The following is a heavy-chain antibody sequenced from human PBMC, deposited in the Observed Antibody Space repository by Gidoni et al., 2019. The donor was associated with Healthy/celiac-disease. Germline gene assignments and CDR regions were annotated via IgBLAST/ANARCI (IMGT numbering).Heavy chain of an antibody. J-gene: IGHJ3*02. V-gene: IGHV4-59*01. CDR1: GGSISSYY. D-gene: IGHD1-7*01. CDR2: IYYSGST. Sequence: QVQLQESGPGLVKPSETLSLTCTVSGGSISSYYWSWIRQPPGKGLEWIGYIYYSGSTNYNPSLKSRVTISVDTSKNQFSLKLSSVTAADTAVYYCARGYNWNYDDAFDIWGQGTMVTVSS. CDR3: ARGYNWNYDDAFDI.